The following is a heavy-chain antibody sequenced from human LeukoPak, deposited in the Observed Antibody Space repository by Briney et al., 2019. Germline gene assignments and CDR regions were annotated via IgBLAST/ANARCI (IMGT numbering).Heavy chain of an antibody. CDR2: ISSSSSTI. CDR3: ARRGSGCDY. D-gene: IGHD6-19*01. CDR1: GFTFSSYS. J-gene: IGHJ4*02. V-gene: IGHV3-48*01. Sequence: GGSLRLSCAASGFTFSSYSMNWVRQAPGKGLEWVSYISSSSSTIYYADSVKGRFTISRDNAKNSLYLQMSSLRAEDTAVYYCARRGSGCDYWGQGTLVTVSS.